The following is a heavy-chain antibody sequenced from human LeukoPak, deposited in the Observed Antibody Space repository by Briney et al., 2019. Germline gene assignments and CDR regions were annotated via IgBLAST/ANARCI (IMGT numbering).Heavy chain of an antibody. CDR2: IIPIFGTA. CDR1: GGTFSSYA. D-gene: IGHD3-10*01. CDR3: ARTESATLWSQIDY. V-gene: IGHV1-69*05. Sequence: SVKVSCKASGGTFSSYAISWVPQAPGQGLEWMGRIIPIFGTANYAQKFQGRVTITTDESASTAYMELSSLRSEDTAVYYCARTESATLWSQIDYWGQGTLVTVSS. J-gene: IGHJ4*02.